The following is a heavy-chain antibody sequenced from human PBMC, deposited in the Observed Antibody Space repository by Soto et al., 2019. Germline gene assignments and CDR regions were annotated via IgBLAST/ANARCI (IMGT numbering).Heavy chain of an antibody. Sequence: QVQLVESGGGVVQPGRSLRLSCAASGFTFSSYAMHWVRQAPGKGLEWVAVISYDGSNKYYADSVKGRFTISRDNSKNSLYLQMNGLRAEDTAVYYCARRYSSSWYALGHIDYWGQGTLVTVSS. CDR2: ISYDGSNK. V-gene: IGHV3-30-3*01. J-gene: IGHJ4*02. CDR3: ARRYSSSWYALGHIDY. D-gene: IGHD6-13*01. CDR1: GFTFSSYA.